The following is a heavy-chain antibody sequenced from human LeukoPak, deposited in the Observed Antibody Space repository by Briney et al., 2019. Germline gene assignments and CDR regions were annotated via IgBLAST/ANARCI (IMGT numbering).Heavy chain of an antibody. V-gene: IGHV3-33*01. CDR1: GFTFSSYG. J-gene: IGHJ4*02. D-gene: IGHD1-26*01. CDR3: ARGCGSVSGGFDY. CDR2: IWSDGTNK. Sequence: GGSLRLSCAASGFTFSSYGMHCVRQTPGKGLEWVTIIWSDGTNKYYADSVKGRFTISRDNSKNTLYLQMNSLRAEDTAVYYCARGCGSVSGGFDYWGQGTLVTVSS.